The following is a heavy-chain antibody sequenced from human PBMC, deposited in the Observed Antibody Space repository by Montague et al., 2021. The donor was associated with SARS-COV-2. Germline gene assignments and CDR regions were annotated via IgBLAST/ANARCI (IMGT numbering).Heavy chain of an antibody. CDR2: TYYRSKWYN. J-gene: IGHJ6*02. Sequence: CAISGDSVSSNSAAWNWIRQSPSRGLEWLGRTYYRSKWYNDYALSVKSRITINPGTSKNQFSLQLSSVTAADTAVYYCARVGRQQLVRLSGMDVWGQGTTVTVSS. V-gene: IGHV6-1*01. CDR3: ARVGRQQLVRLSGMDV. CDR1: GDSVSSNSAA. D-gene: IGHD6-13*01.